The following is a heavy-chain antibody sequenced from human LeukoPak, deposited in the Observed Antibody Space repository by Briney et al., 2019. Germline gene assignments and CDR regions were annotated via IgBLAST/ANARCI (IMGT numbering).Heavy chain of an antibody. CDR1: GHSFSSYA. J-gene: IGHJ4*02. CDR3: ASVYCDF. Sequence: ASVKVSCKASGHSFSSYALSWVSQSPGPGLEWMGWISANNVITNYAQKFQGRLTITTDTSTNTAYMELRSLRSDDTAVYYCASVYCDFWGQGPLVTVSS. V-gene: IGHV1-18*01. CDR2: ISANNVIT.